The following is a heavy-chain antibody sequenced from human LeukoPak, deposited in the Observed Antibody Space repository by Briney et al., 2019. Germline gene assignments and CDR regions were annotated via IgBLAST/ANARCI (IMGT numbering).Heavy chain of an antibody. CDR1: GGSISSSNW. J-gene: IGHJ4*02. CDR3: AREDYYDSSGSIDY. D-gene: IGHD3-22*01. Sequence: SETLSLTCAVSGGSISSSNWWSWVRQPPGKGLEWIGEIYHSGSTNYNPSLKSRVTISVDKSKNQFSLKLSSVTVADTAVYYCAREDYYDSSGSIDYWGQGTLVTVSS. CDR2: IYHSGST. V-gene: IGHV4-4*02.